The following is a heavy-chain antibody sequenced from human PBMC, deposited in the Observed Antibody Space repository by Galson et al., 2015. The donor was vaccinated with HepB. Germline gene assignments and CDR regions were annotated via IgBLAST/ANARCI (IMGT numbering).Heavy chain of an antibody. CDR2: ISSDGRDK. Sequence: WVRQAPGKGLEWVATISSDGRDKYYADSVKGRSTISRDNSQNTLHLLMNNLRAEDTAVYYCARDFFDSSGYIHLDFWGRGTLVTVSS. V-gene: IGHV3-33*01. D-gene: IGHD3-22*01. J-gene: IGHJ4*02. CDR3: ARDFFDSSGYIHLDF.